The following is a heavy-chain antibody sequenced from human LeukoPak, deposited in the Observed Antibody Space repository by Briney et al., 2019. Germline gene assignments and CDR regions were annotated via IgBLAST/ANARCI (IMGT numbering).Heavy chain of an antibody. D-gene: IGHD6-13*01. J-gene: IGHJ5*02. V-gene: IGHV1-69*06. CDR3: GHSSSWDNWFDP. CDR1: GGTFSSYA. Sequence: ASVKVSCKASGGTFSSYAISWVRQALGQGLEWMGGIIPIFGTANYAQKFQGRVTITADKSTSTAYMELSSLRSEDTAVYYCGHSSSWDNWFDPWGQGTLVTVSS. CDR2: IIPIFGTA.